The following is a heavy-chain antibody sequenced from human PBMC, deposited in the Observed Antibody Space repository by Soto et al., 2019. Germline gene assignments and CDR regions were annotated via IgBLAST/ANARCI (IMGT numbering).Heavy chain of an antibody. CDR2: ISSSSSTI. CDR1: GFTFSSYS. D-gene: IGHD3-9*01. J-gene: IGHJ4*02. CDR3: ANMKRYFDWLKFGIFDY. V-gene: IGHV3-48*01. Sequence: PGGSLRLSCAASGFTFSSYSMNWVRQAPGKGLEWVSYISSSSSTIYYADSVKGRFTISRDNAKNSLYLQMNSLRAEDTAVYYCANMKRYFDWLKFGIFDYCGQGTLVTVSS.